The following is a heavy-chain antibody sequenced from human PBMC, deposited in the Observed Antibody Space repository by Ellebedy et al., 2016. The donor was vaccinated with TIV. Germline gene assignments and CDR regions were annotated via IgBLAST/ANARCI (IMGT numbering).Heavy chain of an antibody. D-gene: IGHD6-19*01. J-gene: IGHJ3*01. CDR1: GLTFSDNA. CDR3: AREGYGSGHCGAFDV. V-gene: IGHV3-23*01. CDR2: IASLGDTT. Sequence: PGGSLRLSCAASGLTFSDNAMSWVRQAPGKGLEWVSAIASLGDTTHYADSVRGRFTISRDNSKNTLDLQMNSLRAEDTAVYYCAREGYGSGHCGAFDVWGQGTVVTVSS.